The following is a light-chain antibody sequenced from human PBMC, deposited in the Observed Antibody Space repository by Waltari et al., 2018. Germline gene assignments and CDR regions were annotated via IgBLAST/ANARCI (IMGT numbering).Light chain of an antibody. J-gene: IGLJ3*02. Sequence: QSALTQPASVSGSPGQSITISCTGTSTAVGAYNYVSWYQQYSDKAPKLMIYDVIKRPSGVSNRFSGSKSGNTASLTISGLQAEDEADYYCSSFTRSATLVFGGGTKLTVL. CDR1: STAVGAYNY. CDR3: SSFTRSATLV. V-gene: IGLV2-14*03. CDR2: DVI.